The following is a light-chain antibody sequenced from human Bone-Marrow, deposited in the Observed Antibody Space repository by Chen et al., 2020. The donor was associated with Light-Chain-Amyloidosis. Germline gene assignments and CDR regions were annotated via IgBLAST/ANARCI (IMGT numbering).Light chain of an antibody. CDR3: SSYSSSSSLDV. V-gene: IGLV2-14*01. CDR1: SSDVGGYNQ. Sequence: QSALTHPASVSVSPGQSITISCTRTSSDVGGYNQVSWYQQPPGKAPNLMYYDVSNRPTGVSNRFSGSKSGNTASLTIIWLQAEDEADYYCSSYSSSSSLDVFGGGTKLTVL. CDR2: DVS. J-gene: IGLJ3*02.